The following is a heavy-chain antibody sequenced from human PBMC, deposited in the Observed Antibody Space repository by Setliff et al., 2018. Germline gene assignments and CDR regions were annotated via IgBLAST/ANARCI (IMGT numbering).Heavy chain of an antibody. CDR3: ARDGVFYAMDV. Sequence: GGSLRLSCAASGFTFNTFWMTWVRQAPGKGLEWVANINPGGSEEYYLDSVKGRFTISRDNAKTSLYLLMNSLRADDTAVYFCARDGVFYAMDVWGHGTTVTVSS. J-gene: IGHJ6*02. CDR2: INPGGSEE. D-gene: IGHD3-10*01. CDR1: GFTFNTFW. V-gene: IGHV3-7*01.